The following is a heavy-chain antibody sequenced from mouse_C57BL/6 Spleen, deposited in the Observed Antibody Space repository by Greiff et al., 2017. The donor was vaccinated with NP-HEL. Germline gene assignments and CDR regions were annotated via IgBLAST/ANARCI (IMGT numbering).Heavy chain of an antibody. CDR1: GYAFSSSW. J-gene: IGHJ1*03. Sequence: QVQLQQSGPELVKPGASVKISCKASGYAFSSSWMNWVKQRPGKGLEWIGRIYPGDGDTNYNGKFKGKATLTADKSSSTAYMQLSSLTSEDSAVYFCARGGLRVVATNWYFDVWGTGTTVTVSS. D-gene: IGHD1-1*01. CDR3: ARGGLRVVATNWYFDV. V-gene: IGHV1-82*01. CDR2: IYPGDGDT.